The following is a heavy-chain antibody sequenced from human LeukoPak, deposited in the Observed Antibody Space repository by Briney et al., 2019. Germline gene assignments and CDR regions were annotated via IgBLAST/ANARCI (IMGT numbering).Heavy chain of an antibody. CDR3: ARDAVDTANAV. CDR1: GFTFSDHY. J-gene: IGHJ6*02. D-gene: IGHD5-18*01. CDR2: ISGSGSAI. Sequence: GGSLRLSCAASGFTFSDHYMSWIRQAPGKGLEWISYISGSGSAIYYADSVRGRFTISRDNAKNTLYLQMNSLRAEDTAVYYCARDAVDTANAVWGQGTTVTVSS. V-gene: IGHV3-11*04.